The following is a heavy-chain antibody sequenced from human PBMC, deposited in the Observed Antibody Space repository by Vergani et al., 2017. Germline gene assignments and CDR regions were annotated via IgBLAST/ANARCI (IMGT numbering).Heavy chain of an antibody. Sequence: EVQLVESGGGLVQPGRSLRLSCAASGFTFDDYAMHWVRQAPGKGLEWVSGISWNSGSIGYADSVKGRFTISRDNAKNSLYLQMNSLRAEDTALYYCAKIAAAAFTGYYYYMDVWGKGTTVTVSS. V-gene: IGHV3-9*01. CDR2: ISWNSGSI. D-gene: IGHD6-13*01. J-gene: IGHJ6*03. CDR3: AKIAAAAFTGYYYYMDV. CDR1: GFTFDDYA.